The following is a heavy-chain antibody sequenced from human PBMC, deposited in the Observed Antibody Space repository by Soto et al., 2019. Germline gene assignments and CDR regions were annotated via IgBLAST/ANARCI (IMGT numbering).Heavy chain of an antibody. CDR2: IYHSGNT. J-gene: IGHJ6*02. Sequence: QVQLQESGPGLVKPSGTLSLTCGVSGGSISSTNWWRWVRQPPGKGLEWIGEIYHSGNTNYTPSLKSRVTISVEKSKNQFYLRLSAVTASYTSVYYCARRDTVTTPRYYSYGMDVWGQGTTVTVSS. D-gene: IGHD4-17*01. CDR1: GGSISSTNW. V-gene: IGHV4-4*02. CDR3: ARRDTVTTPRYYSYGMDV.